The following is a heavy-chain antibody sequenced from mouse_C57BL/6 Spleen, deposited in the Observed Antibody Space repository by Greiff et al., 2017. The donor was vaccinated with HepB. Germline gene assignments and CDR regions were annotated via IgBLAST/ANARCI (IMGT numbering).Heavy chain of an antibody. CDR1: GYTFTSYW. Sequence: QVQLQQPGAELVKPGASVKLSCKASGYTFTSYWMHWVKQRPGQGLEWIGMIHPNSGSTNYNEKFKSKATLTVDKSSSTAYMQLSSLTSEDSAVYYCARVGVRRLRGDYWGQGTTLTVSS. V-gene: IGHV1-64*01. J-gene: IGHJ2*01. CDR3: ARVGVRRLRGDY. D-gene: IGHD2-14*01. CDR2: IHPNSGST.